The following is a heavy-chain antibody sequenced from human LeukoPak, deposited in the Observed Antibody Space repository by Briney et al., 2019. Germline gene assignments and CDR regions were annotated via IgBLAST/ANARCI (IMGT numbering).Heavy chain of an antibody. CDR2: MNPGSGNT. D-gene: IGHD3-10*01. CDR3: ASHTYYLSSGSFGH. Sequence: GASVKVSCKASGYTFTSFDINWVRQATGQGPEWMGWMNPGSGNTGYAQRFRGRVTTTRDTSISTAYLELSSLTSEDTAVYYCASHTYYLSSGSFGHWGQGTLVTVSS. V-gene: IGHV1-8*01. CDR1: GYTFTSFD. J-gene: IGHJ4*02.